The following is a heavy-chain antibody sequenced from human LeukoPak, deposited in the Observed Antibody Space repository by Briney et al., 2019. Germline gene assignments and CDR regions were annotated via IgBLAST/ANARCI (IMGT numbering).Heavy chain of an antibody. CDR1: GFTFSSYE. CDR2: ISSGGSTI. J-gene: IGHJ5*02. D-gene: IGHD5-12*01. CDR3: ARCGYDFSS. V-gene: IGHV3-48*03. Sequence: GGSVRLSCAASGFTFSSYEMNWVRQAPGKGLEWISYISSGGSTIYDADSVKGRFTISRDNAKNSLYLQMNSLRAEDTAVYYCARCGYDFSSWRQATLLTVSS.